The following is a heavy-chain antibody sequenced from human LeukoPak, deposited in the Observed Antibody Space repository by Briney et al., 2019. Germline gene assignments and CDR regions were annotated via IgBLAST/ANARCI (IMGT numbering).Heavy chain of an antibody. V-gene: IGHV4-39*01. CDR2: IYYNGNT. CDR3: ARPRSGQYYFDY. J-gene: IGHJ4*02. CDR1: GGSIISSGYY. Sequence: PSETLSLTCTVSGGSIISSGYYWSWIRQPPGKGLEWIGSIYYNGNTYYNPSLKSRVTISVDTSKNQFSLKLTSVTAAGKAVYYCARPRSGQYYFDYWGQGTLVTVSS. D-gene: IGHD2-15*01.